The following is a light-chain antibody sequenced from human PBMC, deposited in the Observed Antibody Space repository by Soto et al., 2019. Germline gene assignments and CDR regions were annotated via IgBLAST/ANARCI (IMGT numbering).Light chain of an antibody. CDR2: GAS. V-gene: IGKV3D-7*01. J-gene: IGKJ1*01. CDR3: QQDYNI. Sequence: PGERVTLSCRASQSVGSSYLTWYHQKPGQAPRLLIYGASTRATSIPARFSGSGSGTDFTLTISSLQPEDFAVYYCQQDYNIFGQGTKVEIK. CDR1: QSVGSSY.